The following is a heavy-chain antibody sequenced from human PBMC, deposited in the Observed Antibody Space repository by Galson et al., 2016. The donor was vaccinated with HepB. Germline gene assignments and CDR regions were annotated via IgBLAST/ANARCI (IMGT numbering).Heavy chain of an antibody. V-gene: IGHV3-21*01. D-gene: IGHD2-15*01. CDR3: ARDGYLGYCYYYGMDV. Sequence: SLRLSCAASGFIFSDYSMNWVRQAPGKGLEWVSSISSSGSYIYYADSVKGRFTISRDNAKHSLYLQMYSLRAEDTAVYYCARDGYLGYCYYYGMDVWGQGATVTVSS. CDR1: GFIFSDYS. J-gene: IGHJ6*02. CDR2: ISSSGSYI.